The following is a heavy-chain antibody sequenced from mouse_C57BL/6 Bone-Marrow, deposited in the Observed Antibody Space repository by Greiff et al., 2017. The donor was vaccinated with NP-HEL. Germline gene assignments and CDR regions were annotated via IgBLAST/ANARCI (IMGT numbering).Heavy chain of an antibody. CDR2: IDPSDSYT. J-gene: IGHJ4*01. CDR3: AVGAMDY. CDR1: GYTFTSYW. Sequence: QVQLQQPGAELVMPGASVKLSCKASGYTFTSYWMHWVKQRPGQGLEWIGEIDPSDSYTNYNQKFKGKSTLTVAKSSSTAYMHLSILTSEDSAVYYCAVGAMDYWGQGTSVTVSS. V-gene: IGHV1-69*01.